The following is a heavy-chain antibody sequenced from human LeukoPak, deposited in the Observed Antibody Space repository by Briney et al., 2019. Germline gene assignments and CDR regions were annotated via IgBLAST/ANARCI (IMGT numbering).Heavy chain of an antibody. CDR3: VKSAGFDWLSPLDAFDI. CDR1: GFTFSRYA. Sequence: GGSLRLSCSASGFTFSRYAMHWVRQAPGKGLEYVSAISNSGGSTYYADSVKGRFTISRDNSKDTLYLQMSSLRAEDTTVYYCVKSAGFDWLSPLDAFDIWGQGTMVTVSS. V-gene: IGHV3-64D*06. CDR2: ISNSGGST. D-gene: IGHD3-9*01. J-gene: IGHJ3*02.